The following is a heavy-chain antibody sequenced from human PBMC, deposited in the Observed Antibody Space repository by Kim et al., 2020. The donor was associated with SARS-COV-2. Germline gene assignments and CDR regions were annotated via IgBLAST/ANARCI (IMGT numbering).Heavy chain of an antibody. CDR3: ARDQGLDYVWGRGIYGMDV. CDR1: GGSISSCY. V-gene: IGHV4-59*13. J-gene: IGHJ6*02. Sequence: SETLSLTCTVSGGSISSCYWSWIRQPPGKGLEWIGYIYYSGSTNYNPSLKSRVTISVDTSKNQFSLKLSSVTAADTAVYYCARDQGLDYVWGRGIYGMDVWGQGTTVTVSS. CDR2: IYYSGST. D-gene: IGHD3-16*01.